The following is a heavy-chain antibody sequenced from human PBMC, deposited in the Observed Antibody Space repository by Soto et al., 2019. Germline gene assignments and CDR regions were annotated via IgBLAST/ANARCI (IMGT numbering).Heavy chain of an antibody. CDR3: AREDGYRGGDAFDI. Sequence: GESLKISCAASGFTFDYYWMHWVRQAPGKGLVWVSRVHSDGTTTYYADSVKGRFTISRDNSKNTLYLQMNSLRAEDTAVYYCAREDGYRGGDAFDIWGQGTMVTVSS. CDR1: GFTFDYYW. CDR2: VHSDGTTT. D-gene: IGHD5-18*01. V-gene: IGHV3-74*01. J-gene: IGHJ3*02.